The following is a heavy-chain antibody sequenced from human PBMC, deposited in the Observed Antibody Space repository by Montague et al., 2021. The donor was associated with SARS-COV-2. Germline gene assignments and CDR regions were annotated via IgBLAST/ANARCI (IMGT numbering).Heavy chain of an antibody. CDR1: GFTFSTYW. CDR2: IKQDGSET. J-gene: IGHJ4*02. Sequence: SLRLSCAASGFTFSTYWMTWVRQAPGKGLGWVANIKQDGSETYYVDSIKGRFTVSRDNGKNSLFLQMNSLRVEDTAVYYCARGPLWETGSYYKEHYFDHWGQGTLVTVAS. CDR3: ARGPLWETGSYYKEHYFDH. D-gene: IGHD1-26*01. V-gene: IGHV3-7*01.